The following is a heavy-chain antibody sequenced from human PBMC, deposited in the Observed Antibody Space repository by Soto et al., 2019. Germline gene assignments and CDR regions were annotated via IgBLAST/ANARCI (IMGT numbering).Heavy chain of an antibody. D-gene: IGHD6-6*01. Sequence: PGESLKISCKGSGYSFTSYWIGWVRQMPGKGLEWMGIIYPGDSDTRYGPSFQGQVTISADKSISTAYLQWSSLKASDTAMYYCARARAARAFYYYYGMDVWGQGTTVTVSS. J-gene: IGHJ6*02. CDR2: IYPGDSDT. CDR3: ARARAARAFYYYYGMDV. CDR1: GYSFTSYW. V-gene: IGHV5-51*01.